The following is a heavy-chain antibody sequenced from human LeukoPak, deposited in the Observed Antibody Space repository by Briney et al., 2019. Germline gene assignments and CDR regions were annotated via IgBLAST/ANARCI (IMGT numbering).Heavy chain of an antibody. CDR1: GYTFTGYY. V-gene: IGHV1-2*02. CDR2: INPNSGGT. J-gene: IGHJ5*02. CDR3: ARLEVRGVILKYNWFDP. D-gene: IGHD3-10*01. Sequence: ASVKVSCKASGYTFTGYYMHWVRQAPGQGLEWMGWINPNSGGTNYAQKFQGRVTMTRDTSISTAYMELSRLRSDDTAAYYRARLEVRGVILKYNWFDPWGQGTLVTVSS.